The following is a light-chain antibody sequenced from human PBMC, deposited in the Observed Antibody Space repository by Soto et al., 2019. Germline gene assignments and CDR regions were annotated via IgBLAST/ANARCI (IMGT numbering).Light chain of an antibody. J-gene: IGKJ3*01. Sequence: EIVLTQSPGTLSLSPGERATLSCRASQSVSSSYLAWYQQKPGQAPRLLIYGASSRATGIPDRFSGSGSGTDFTLTISRLEPEDFAVYYCQQYASSRGTFGPGTKVDIK. V-gene: IGKV3-20*01. CDR1: QSVSSSY. CDR2: GAS. CDR3: QQYASSRGT.